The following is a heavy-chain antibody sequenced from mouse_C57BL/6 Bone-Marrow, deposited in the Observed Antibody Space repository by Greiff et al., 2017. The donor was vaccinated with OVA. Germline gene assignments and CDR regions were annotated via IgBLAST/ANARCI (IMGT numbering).Heavy chain of an antibody. CDR3: ARAGTHFDY. Sequence: EVKLMESGGGLVKPGGSLKLSCAASGFTFSDYGMHWVRQAPEKGLEWVAYISSGPSTIYYADTVKGRFTIARDNAENTLCLQVPSLRSEDTAMYYCARAGTHFDYWGQGTTLTVSS. CDR1: GFTFSDYG. CDR2: ISSGPSTI. V-gene: IGHV5-17*01. D-gene: IGHD4-1*01. J-gene: IGHJ2*01.